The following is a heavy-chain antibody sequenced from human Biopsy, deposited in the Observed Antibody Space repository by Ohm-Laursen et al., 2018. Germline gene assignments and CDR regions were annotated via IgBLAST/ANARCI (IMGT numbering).Heavy chain of an antibody. CDR2: VHHDGRA. CDR1: GGTYSGYY. Sequence: SGTLSLTCAVYGGTYSGYYWSWIRQPPGKGLEWIGEVHHDGRANYNPSLKSRVTISGDMSKKQFSLKLSGVTAADTAVYYCARFIVPSLHCSNGVCPIRWFDPWGQGTLVTAFS. CDR3: ARFIVPSLHCSNGVCPIRWFDP. J-gene: IGHJ5*02. D-gene: IGHD2-2*01. V-gene: IGHV4-34*01.